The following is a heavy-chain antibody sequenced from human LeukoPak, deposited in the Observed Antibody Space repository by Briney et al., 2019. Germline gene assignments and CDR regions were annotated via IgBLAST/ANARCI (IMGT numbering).Heavy chain of an antibody. CDR1: GFTFSNYA. D-gene: IGHD5-24*01. CDR3: ARDGTRDYYYGMDV. CDR2: IQSSGSPM. Sequence: PGRSLRLSCAASGFTFSNYAMHWVRQAPGKGLEWVSYIQSSGSPMYYADSVKGRFTISRDNAKNSLYLQINSLRAEDTAVYYCARDGTRDYYYGMDVWGQGTTVTVSS. J-gene: IGHJ6*02. V-gene: IGHV3-48*01.